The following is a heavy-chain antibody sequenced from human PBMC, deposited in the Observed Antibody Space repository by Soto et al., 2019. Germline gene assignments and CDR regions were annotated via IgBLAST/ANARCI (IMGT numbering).Heavy chain of an antibody. CDR2: IYYSGST. Sequence: SETLSLTCTVSGGSISSGDYYWSWIRQPPGKGLEWIGYIYYSGSTYYNPSLKSRVTISVDTSKNQFSLKLSSVTAADTAVYYCARELGGIYDYVWGSHRYTYYYGMDVWGQGTTVTVSS. CDR1: GGSISSGDYY. D-gene: IGHD3-16*02. J-gene: IGHJ6*02. CDR3: ARELGGIYDYVWGSHRYTYYYGMDV. V-gene: IGHV4-30-4*01.